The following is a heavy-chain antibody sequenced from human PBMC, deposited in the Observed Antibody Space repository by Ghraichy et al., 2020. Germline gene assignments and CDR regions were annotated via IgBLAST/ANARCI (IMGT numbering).Heavy chain of an antibody. CDR2: ISGSGGST. D-gene: IGHD6-19*01. CDR1: GFTFSSYA. CDR3: AKDREQWDGQSAVDI. V-gene: IGHV3-23*01. Sequence: GGSLRFSCAASGFTFSSYAMSWVRQAPGKGLEWVSAISGSGGSTYYADSVKGRFTISRDNSKTTLYLQMNSLRAEDTAVYYCAKDREQWDGQSAVDIWGQGTMVTVSS. J-gene: IGHJ3*02.